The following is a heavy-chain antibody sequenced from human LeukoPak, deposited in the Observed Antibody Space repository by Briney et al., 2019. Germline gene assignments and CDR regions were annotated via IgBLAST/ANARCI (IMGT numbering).Heavy chain of an antibody. CDR2: IYYSGST. J-gene: IGHJ5*02. CDR3: ARRYDYGDLKRLTRFDP. D-gene: IGHD4-17*01. V-gene: IGHV4-59*12. CDR1: GGSISSYY. Sequence: SETLSLTCTVSGGSISSYYWSWIRQPPGKGLEWIGYIYYSGSTNYNPSLKSRVTISVDTSKNQFSLKLSSVTAADTAVYYCARRYDYGDLKRLTRFDPWGQGTLVTVSS.